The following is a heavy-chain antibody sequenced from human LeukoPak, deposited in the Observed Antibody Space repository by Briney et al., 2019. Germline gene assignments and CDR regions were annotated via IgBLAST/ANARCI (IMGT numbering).Heavy chain of an antibody. J-gene: IGHJ4*02. Sequence: GGSLRLSCAASGFTVSTVYMTWVRQAPGKGLEWVSVIYGGHTAYYADSVKDRFTISRDNPKNTLNLQMNSLRAEDTAVYYCARVGDDYGDYSDYWGQGTLVTVSS. CDR1: GFTVSTVY. CDR3: ARVGDDYGDYSDY. CDR2: IYGGHTA. D-gene: IGHD4-17*01. V-gene: IGHV3-53*01.